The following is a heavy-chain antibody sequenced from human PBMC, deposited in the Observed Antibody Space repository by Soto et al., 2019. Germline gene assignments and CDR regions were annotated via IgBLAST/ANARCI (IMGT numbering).Heavy chain of an antibody. Sequence: SETLSLTCTVSGGSISSGDYYWSWIRQPPGKGLEWIGYIYYSGSTYYNPSLKSRVTISVDTSKNQFSLKLSSVTAADTAVYYCARVYSYGYGFFDYWGQGTLVTVSS. CDR1: GGSISSGDYY. J-gene: IGHJ4*02. V-gene: IGHV4-30-4*01. D-gene: IGHD5-18*01. CDR2: IYYSGST. CDR3: ARVYSYGYGFFDY.